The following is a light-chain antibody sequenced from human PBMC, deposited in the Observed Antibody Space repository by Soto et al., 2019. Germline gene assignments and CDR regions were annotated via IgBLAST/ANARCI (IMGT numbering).Light chain of an antibody. J-gene: IGKJ3*01. CDR2: GAS. CDR3: QQYGRSQFT. Sequence: EIVLTQSPGTLSFSPGERATLSCRAIQSVSSNNLAWYQQRPGQAPRVVIYGASTRATGIPERFSGSGSGPDFTLTISRLAPDDFAVYYFQQYGRSQFTFGPGTKVDIK. V-gene: IGKV3-20*01. CDR1: QSVSSNN.